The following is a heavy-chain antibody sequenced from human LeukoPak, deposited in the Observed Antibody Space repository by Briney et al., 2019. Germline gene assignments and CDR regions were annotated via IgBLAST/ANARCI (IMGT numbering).Heavy chain of an antibody. CDR1: GFTFSNYA. CDR2: ISYDGSNR. V-gene: IGHV3-30*18. CDR3: AKDSGAYYYYYYMDV. J-gene: IGHJ6*03. Sequence: PGRSLRLSCAASGFTFSNYAIHWVRQAPGKGLEWVAVISYDGSNRFYADSVRGRFTISRDNSKNTLYLQMNSLRAEDTALYYCAKDSGAYYYYYYMDVWGKGTTVTVSS.